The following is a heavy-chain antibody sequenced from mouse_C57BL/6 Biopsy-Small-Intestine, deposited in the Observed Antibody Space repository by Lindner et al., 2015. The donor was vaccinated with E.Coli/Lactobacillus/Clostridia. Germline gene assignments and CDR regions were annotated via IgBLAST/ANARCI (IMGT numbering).Heavy chain of an antibody. CDR1: GFNIKDYY. J-gene: IGHJ1*03. D-gene: IGHD2-3*01. Sequence: VQLQESGAEVVKPGASVKLSCTTSGFNIKDYYMHWVKQRTEQGLEWIGRIDPEDGETKYAPKFQGKATITADTSSNTAYLQLSSLTSEDTAVYYCALIYDGSYWYLDVWGTGTTVTVSS. CDR3: ALIYDGSYWYLDV. CDR2: IDPEDGET. V-gene: IGHV14-2*01.